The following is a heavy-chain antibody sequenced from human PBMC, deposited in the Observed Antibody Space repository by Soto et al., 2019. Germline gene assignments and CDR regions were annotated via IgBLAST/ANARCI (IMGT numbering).Heavy chain of an antibody. CDR1: GYTFTSYY. CDR3: AGGGHMVVVPAAMGLFDY. D-gene: IGHD2-2*01. J-gene: IGHJ4*02. V-gene: IGHV1-46*03. Sequence: QVQLVQSGAEVKKPGASVKVSCKASGYTFTSYYMHWVRQAPGQGLEWMGIINPSGGSTSYAQKFQGRVTMTRDTSTSTVYMELSSLRSEDTAVYYCAGGGHMVVVPAAMGLFDYWGQGTLVTVSS. CDR2: INPSGGST.